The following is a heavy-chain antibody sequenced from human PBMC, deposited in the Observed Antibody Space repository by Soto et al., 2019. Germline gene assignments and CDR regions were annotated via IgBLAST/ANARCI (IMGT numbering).Heavy chain of an antibody. Sequence: QVQLQESGPGLVKPSQTLSLTCTVSGGSISSGGYYWSWIRQHPGKGLEWIGYIYYSGSTYYNPSLKSRVTQSVDTSKNQFSLKLSSVTAADTAVYYCAREGYGSGRPNWFDPWGQGTLVTVSS. CDR1: GGSISSGGYY. V-gene: IGHV4-31*03. CDR2: IYYSGST. CDR3: AREGYGSGRPNWFDP. J-gene: IGHJ5*02. D-gene: IGHD3-10*01.